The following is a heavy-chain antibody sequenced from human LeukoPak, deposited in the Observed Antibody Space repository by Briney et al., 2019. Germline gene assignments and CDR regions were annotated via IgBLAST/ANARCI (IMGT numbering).Heavy chain of an antibody. V-gene: IGHV3-7*03. CDR3: ARETIWALNV. J-gene: IGHJ6*02. D-gene: IGHD3-3*01. CDR1: GFTFSDYW. Sequence: GGSLRLSCVASGFTFSDYWMTWVRQAPGRGLEWVANIKYDGSENYHVDSVKGRFTISRDNAKNSLYLQMNSLRAEDTAVYYCARETIWALNVWGQGTTVTVSS. CDR2: IKYDGSEN.